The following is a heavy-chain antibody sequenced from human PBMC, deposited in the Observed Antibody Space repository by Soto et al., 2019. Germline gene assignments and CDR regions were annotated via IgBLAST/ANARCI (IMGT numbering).Heavy chain of an antibody. CDR2: IYYSGST. Sequence: SETLSLTCTVSCGSISSYYWSWIRQPPGKGLEWIGYIYYSGSTNYNPSLKSRVTISVDTSKNQFSLKLSSVTAADTAVYYCARAHCSSTSCYFFAGAFDIWGQGTMVTVSS. J-gene: IGHJ3*02. CDR1: CGSISSYY. V-gene: IGHV4-59*01. CDR3: ARAHCSSTSCYFFAGAFDI. D-gene: IGHD2-2*01.